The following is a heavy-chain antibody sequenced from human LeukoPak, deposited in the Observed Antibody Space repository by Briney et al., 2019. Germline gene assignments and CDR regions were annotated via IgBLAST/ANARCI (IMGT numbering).Heavy chain of an antibody. V-gene: IGHV3-49*04. J-gene: IGHJ4*02. D-gene: IGHD3-22*01. CDR2: IRSKAYGGTT. CDR3: TGDHYDSSGYLGIHDY. Sequence: GGSLRLSCTASGFSFGDYGMSWVRQAPGKGLEWVGFIRSKAYGGTTEYAASVKGRFTISRDDSKSIAYLQMNSLKTEDTALYYCTGDHYDSSGYLGIHDYWGQGTLVTVSS. CDR1: GFSFGDYG.